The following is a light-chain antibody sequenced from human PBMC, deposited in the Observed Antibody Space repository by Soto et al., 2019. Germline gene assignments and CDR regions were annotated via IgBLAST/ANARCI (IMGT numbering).Light chain of an antibody. V-gene: IGKV3-15*01. CDR2: GAS. CDR1: QSVSGN. J-gene: IGKJ5*01. CDR3: QQYNNWPPIT. Sequence: EIVMTQSPATLSLSPGERATLSCRASQSVSGNLAWYQQKPGQAPRLLIYGASTRATGIPARCSGSGSGTEFTLTISSLQSEDFAVYYCQQYNNWPPITVGQGTRLEIK.